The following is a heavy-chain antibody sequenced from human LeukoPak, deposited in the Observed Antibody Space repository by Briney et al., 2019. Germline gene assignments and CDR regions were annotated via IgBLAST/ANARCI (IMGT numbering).Heavy chain of an antibody. D-gene: IGHD6-19*01. Sequence: GGSLRLSCAASGFTFSSYEMNWVRQAPGKGLEWVSYISSSGSTIYYADSVKGRFTISRDNAKNSLYLQMNSLRAVDTAVYYCARDFEISSGWGQGTLVTVSS. CDR3: ARDFEISSG. CDR1: GFTFSSYE. CDR2: ISSSGSTI. V-gene: IGHV3-48*03. J-gene: IGHJ4*02.